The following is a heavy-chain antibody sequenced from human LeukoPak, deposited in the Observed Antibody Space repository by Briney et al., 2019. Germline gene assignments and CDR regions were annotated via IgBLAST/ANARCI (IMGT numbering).Heavy chain of an antibody. D-gene: IGHD2-2*01. V-gene: IGHV3-30*18. Sequence: GRSLRLSCAASGFTFSSYGMHWVRQAPGKGLEWVAVISYDGSNKYYADSVKGRFTISRDNSKNTLYLQMNSLRAEDTAVYYCAKDQGSTSYYFDYWGQGTLVTVSS. CDR1: GFTFSSYG. CDR2: ISYDGSNK. J-gene: IGHJ4*02. CDR3: AKDQGSTSYYFDY.